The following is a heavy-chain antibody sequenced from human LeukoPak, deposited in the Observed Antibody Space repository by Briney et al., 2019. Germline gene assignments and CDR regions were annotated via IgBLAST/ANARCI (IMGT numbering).Heavy chain of an antibody. Sequence: SETLSLTCSVSGGSFEHYFWSWLRQPPGKGLEWIGYVYYSGSTDYSPSLKSRLTISADTSKNQFSLKLSSVTAADTAVYYCASHRRSHGSEYWGQGTLVTVSS. V-gene: IGHV4-59*01. CDR2: VYYSGST. J-gene: IGHJ4*02. CDR1: GGSFEHYF. D-gene: IGHD3-10*01. CDR3: ASHRRSHGSEY.